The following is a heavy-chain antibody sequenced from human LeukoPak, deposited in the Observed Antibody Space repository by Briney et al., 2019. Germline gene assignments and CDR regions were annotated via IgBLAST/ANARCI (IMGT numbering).Heavy chain of an antibody. D-gene: IGHD3-10*01. Sequence: PSETLSLTCTVSGVSISLYYWSWIRPPAGKGLEWIGRISSSGSTPYNPPLKSRVNMSIDTTTNQFSLQLSFVTAADTAVYYCARDSGTTGEVKFDPWGQGTLVTVSS. V-gene: IGHV4-4*07. CDR1: GVSISLYY. CDR2: ISSSGST. CDR3: ARDSGTTGEVKFDP. J-gene: IGHJ5*02.